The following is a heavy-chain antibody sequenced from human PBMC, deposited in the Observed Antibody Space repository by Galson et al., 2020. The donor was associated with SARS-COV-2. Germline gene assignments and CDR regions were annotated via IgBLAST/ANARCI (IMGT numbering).Heavy chain of an antibody. CDR3: AREKDNADYRDDY. Sequence: SCVGSGFTFSNYWFHWVRQAPGKGLEWVSRIYSDGTTVYADSVRGRFTISRDNAKNTLFLQLDSLRVEDTAVYYCAREKDNADYRDDYWGQGTLVTVSS. CDR2: IYSDGTT. CDR1: GFTFSNYW. J-gene: IGHJ4*02. V-gene: IGHV3-74*01. D-gene: IGHD3-16*01.